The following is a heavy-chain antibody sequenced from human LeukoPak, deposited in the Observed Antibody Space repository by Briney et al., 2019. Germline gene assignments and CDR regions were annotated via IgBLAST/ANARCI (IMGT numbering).Heavy chain of an antibody. CDR1: GFTLSSYA. J-gene: IGHJ4*02. CDR2: ISGSGGST. V-gene: IGHV3-23*01. Sequence: GGSLRLSCAASGFTLSSYAMSWVRQAPGKGLEWVSAISGSGGSTYYAHSVKGRFTISRDNSKNTLYLQMNGLRAEDTAVYYCAKSVPGDYFDYWGQGTLVTVSS. CDR3: AKSVPGDYFDY. D-gene: IGHD5/OR15-5a*01.